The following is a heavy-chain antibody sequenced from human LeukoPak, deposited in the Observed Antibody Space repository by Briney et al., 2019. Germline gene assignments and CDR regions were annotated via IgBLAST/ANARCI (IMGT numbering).Heavy chain of an antibody. Sequence: SETLSLTCAVYGGSFSGYYWSWIRQPPGKGLEWIGEINHSGSTNYNPSLKSRVTISVDTSKNQFSLKLSSVTAADTAVYYCARAGAIVVVPAAIFWFDPWGQETLVTVSS. CDR1: GGSFSGYY. CDR3: ARAGAIVVVPAAIFWFDP. CDR2: INHSGST. V-gene: IGHV4-34*01. J-gene: IGHJ5*02. D-gene: IGHD2-2*01.